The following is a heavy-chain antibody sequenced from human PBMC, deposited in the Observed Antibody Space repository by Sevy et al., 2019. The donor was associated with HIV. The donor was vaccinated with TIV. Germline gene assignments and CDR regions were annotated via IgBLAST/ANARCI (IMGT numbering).Heavy chain of an antibody. CDR2: INPNSGGT. Sequence: ASVKVSCKDSGYTFTGYYMHWVRQAPGQGLEWMGRINPNSGGTNYAQKFQVRVTMTRDTSISTAYMELSRLRSDDTAVYYCARGPRIAAFLYYYYGMDVWGQGTTVIVSS. J-gene: IGHJ6*02. CDR1: GYTFTGYY. CDR3: ARGPRIAAFLYYYYGMDV. D-gene: IGHD6-6*01. V-gene: IGHV1-2*06.